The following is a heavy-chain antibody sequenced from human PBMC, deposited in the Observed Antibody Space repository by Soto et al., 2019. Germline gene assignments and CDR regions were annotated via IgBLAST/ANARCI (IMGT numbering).Heavy chain of an antibody. CDR3: ASTHGDDYYYYYGMDV. CDR1: GFTFSSYG. D-gene: IGHD3-10*01. CDR2: IWYDGSNK. V-gene: IGHV3-33*01. J-gene: IGHJ6*02. Sequence: GGSLRLSCAASGFTFSSYGMHWVRQAPGKGLEWVAVIWYDGSNKYYADSVKGRFTISRDNSKNTLYLQMNSLRAEDTAVYYCASTHGDDYYYYYGMDVWGQGTTVTVSS.